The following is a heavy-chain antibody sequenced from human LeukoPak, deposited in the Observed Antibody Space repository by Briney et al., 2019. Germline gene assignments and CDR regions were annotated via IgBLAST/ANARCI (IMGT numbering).Heavy chain of an antibody. Sequence: GASVKVSCKASGYTFTSYAMHWVRQAPGQRLEWMGWINAGNGNTKYSQKFQGRVTITRDTSASTAYMELSSLRSEDTAVYYCARPDYCSSTSCPFDYWGQGTLVTVSS. J-gene: IGHJ4*02. CDR3: ARPDYCSSTSCPFDY. CDR1: GYTFTSYA. CDR2: INAGNGNT. V-gene: IGHV1-3*01. D-gene: IGHD2-2*01.